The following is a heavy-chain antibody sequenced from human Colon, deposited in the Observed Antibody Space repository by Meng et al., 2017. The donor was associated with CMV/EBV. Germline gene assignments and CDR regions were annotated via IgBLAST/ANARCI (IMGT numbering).Heavy chain of an antibody. D-gene: IGHD4-23*01. CDR1: GFTFSSYA. V-gene: IGHV3-21*01. J-gene: IGHJ4*02. Sequence: GESLKISCAASGFTFSSYAMSWVRQAPGKGLEWVSSISSSSSYIYYADSVKGRFTISRDNAKNSLYLQMNSLRAEDTAVYYCARATGATTWASGYWGQGTLVTVSS. CDR3: ARATGATTWASGY. CDR2: ISSSSSYI.